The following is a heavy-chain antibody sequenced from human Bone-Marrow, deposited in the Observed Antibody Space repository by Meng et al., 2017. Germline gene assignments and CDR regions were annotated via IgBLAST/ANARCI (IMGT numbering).Heavy chain of an antibody. D-gene: IGHD3-3*01. J-gene: IGHJ4*02. CDR3: ARTLTLEWLLTPPHSFDY. V-gene: IGHV3-11*01. Sequence: GESLKISCAGPEPVFSASWMSWVRQAPGKGLEWGSYISSSGSTIYYADSVKGRFTISRDNAKNSLYLQMNSLRAEDTAVYYCARTLTLEWLLTPPHSFDYWGQGTLVTVSS. CDR1: EPVFSASW. CDR2: ISSSGSTI.